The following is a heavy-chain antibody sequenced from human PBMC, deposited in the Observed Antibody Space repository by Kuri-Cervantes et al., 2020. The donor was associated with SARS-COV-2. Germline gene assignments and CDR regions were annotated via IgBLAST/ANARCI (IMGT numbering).Heavy chain of an antibody. Sequence: GGSLRLSCAASGFTFSSYSMNWVRQAPGKGLEWVSYISSSSSTIYYADSVKGRFTISSDNAKNSLYLQMNSLRAEDTAVYYCARDSSSGWFSYWGQGTLVTVSS. CDR3: ARDSSSGWFSY. V-gene: IGHV3-48*01. D-gene: IGHD6-19*01. CDR1: GFTFSSYS. CDR2: ISSSSSTI. J-gene: IGHJ4*02.